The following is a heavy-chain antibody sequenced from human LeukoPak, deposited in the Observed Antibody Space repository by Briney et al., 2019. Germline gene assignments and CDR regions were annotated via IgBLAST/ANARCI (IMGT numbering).Heavy chain of an antibody. V-gene: IGHV3-15*01. CDR2: IKSKTDGGTT. CDR3: AFHDYGATNYYYGMDV. D-gene: IGHD4-17*01. Sequence: GGSLRLFCAASGFTFSNAWMSWVRQAPGKGLEWVGRIKSKTDGGTTDYAAPVKGRFTISRDDSKNTLYLQMNSLKTEDTAVYYCAFHDYGATNYYYGMDVWGQGTTVTVSS. J-gene: IGHJ6*02. CDR1: GFTFSNAW.